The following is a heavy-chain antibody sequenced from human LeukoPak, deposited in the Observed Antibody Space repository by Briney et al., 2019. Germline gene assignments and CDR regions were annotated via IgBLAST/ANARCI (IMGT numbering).Heavy chain of an antibody. D-gene: IGHD3-22*01. CDR1: GFTFSRYW. CDR2: INQDETST. Sequence: PGGSLRLSCAASGFTFSRYWMHWVRQTPGKGPVWVSRINQDETSTSYADSVKGRFTISRDNAKKTLYLQMNSLRAEDTAVYYCASIDYYDSSGYSYWGQGTLVTVSS. J-gene: IGHJ4*02. V-gene: IGHV3-74*01. CDR3: ASIDYYDSSGYSY.